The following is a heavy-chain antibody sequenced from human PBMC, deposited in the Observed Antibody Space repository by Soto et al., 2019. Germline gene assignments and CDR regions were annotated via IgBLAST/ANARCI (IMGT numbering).Heavy chain of an antibody. CDR1: GGSIISNDYY. D-gene: IGHD2-21*01. J-gene: IGHJ4*02. CDR2: IHYDGST. Sequence: QPQLHESGPGLVKPSETLSLTCGVSGGSIISNDYYWDWVGRPPGEGLEWIGTIHYDGSTFYKSSLRTRVTVSVDTSKSQFSLRLTSVTAADAAVYYCARRIRHFELLDFWGRGTLVTVSS. CDR3: ARRIRHFELLDF. V-gene: IGHV4-39*01.